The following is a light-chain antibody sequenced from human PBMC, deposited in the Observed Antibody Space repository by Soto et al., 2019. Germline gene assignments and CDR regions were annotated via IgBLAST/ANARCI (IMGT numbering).Light chain of an antibody. CDR1: QTISSW. CDR2: KAS. Sequence: DIQMTQSPSTLSGSVGDRFTITCRASQTISSWLAWYQQKPWKAPKLLIYKASTLKSGVPSRFSGSGSGTEFTLTISSLQPDDFATYYCQQAYSFPITFGQGTRLENK. V-gene: IGKV1-5*03. J-gene: IGKJ5*01. CDR3: QQAYSFPIT.